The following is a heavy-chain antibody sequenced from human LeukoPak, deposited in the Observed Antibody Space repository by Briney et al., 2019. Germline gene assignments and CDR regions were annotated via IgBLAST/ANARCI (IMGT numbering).Heavy chain of an antibody. V-gene: IGHV3-74*01. CDR1: GFSFSSYW. J-gene: IGHJ6*02. CDR2: INSDGIST. CDR3: ARDRHYNMDV. Sequence: GGSLRLSCAASGFSFSSYWMHWVRQAPGKGLEWVSRINSDGISTTYADSVKGRFTISRDNAKNTLYLQMNSLRAEDTAVYYCARDRHYNMDVWGQGTTVTVSS.